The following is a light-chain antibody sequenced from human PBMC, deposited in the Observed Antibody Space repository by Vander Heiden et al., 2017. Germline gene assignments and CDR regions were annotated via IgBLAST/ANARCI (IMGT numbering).Light chain of an antibody. CDR3: QSYDNRLSGVV. CDR1: SSNIGAGYE. CDR2: VNS. V-gene: IGLV1-40*01. J-gene: IGLJ2*01. Sequence: QSVLTQPPPVSGAPGQRVTISCTGSSSNIGAGYELHWYQHLPGTAPTLLIYVNSNRPSGVPDRFSGSKSGTSASLAITGLQAEDEADYYCQSYDNRLSGVVFGGGTKLTVL.